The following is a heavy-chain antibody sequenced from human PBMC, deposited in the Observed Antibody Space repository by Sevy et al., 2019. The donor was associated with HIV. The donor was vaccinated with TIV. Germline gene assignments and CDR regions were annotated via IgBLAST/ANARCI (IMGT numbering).Heavy chain of an antibody. D-gene: IGHD6-6*01. Sequence: GGCLRLSCAASGFTFTTYWMTWVRQAPGKGLEWVANINQDGSKINYVDSVKGRFIISRDNAKKSLYVQMNSLRADDTAVYYCARVGLFEKSESQYRFMDYWGQGTLVTVSS. CDR3: ARVGLFEKSESQYRFMDY. J-gene: IGHJ4*02. CDR1: GFTFTTYW. CDR2: INQDGSKI. V-gene: IGHV3-7*01.